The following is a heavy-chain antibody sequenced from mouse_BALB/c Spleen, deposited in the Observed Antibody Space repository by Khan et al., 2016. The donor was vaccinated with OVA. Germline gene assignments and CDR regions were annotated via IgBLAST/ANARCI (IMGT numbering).Heavy chain of an antibody. Sequence: QVRLQQSGAGLVKPGASVKLSCKASGYTFTEYIIHWVKQRSGQGLEWIGWFYPGIGSIEYNEKFKDKATLTADKSSSTVYMELSRLTSDDSAVYFCARQIYDGNYNYAMDYWGQGTSVTVSS. D-gene: IGHD2-1*01. CDR2: FYPGIGSI. CDR3: ARQIYDGNYNYAMDY. J-gene: IGHJ4*01. CDR1: GYTFTEYI. V-gene: IGHV1-62-2*01.